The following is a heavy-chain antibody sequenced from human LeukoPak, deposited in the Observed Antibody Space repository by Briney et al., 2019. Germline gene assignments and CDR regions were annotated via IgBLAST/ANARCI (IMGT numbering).Heavy chain of an antibody. CDR3: AKLLGTGTTYDY. CDR1: GFIFSGHW. V-gene: IGHV3-7*01. J-gene: IGHJ4*02. Sequence: PGGSLTLSCEASGFIFSGHWMSWVRQAPGKGLEWVASINPDASRKIYVDSVEGRFIISRDNTRASLFLQMSSLGGEDTAMYYCAKLLGTGTTYDYWGQGTRVTVSS. D-gene: IGHD1-1*01. CDR2: INPDASRK.